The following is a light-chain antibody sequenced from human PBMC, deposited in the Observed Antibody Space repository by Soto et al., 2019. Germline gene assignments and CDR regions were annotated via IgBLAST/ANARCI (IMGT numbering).Light chain of an antibody. CDR3: QQYHDRPLT. Sequence: EIVMTQSPATLSVSPGERATLSCMASQSVSSNFAWYQQRPAQAPRLLIYDVSTRATGVPTRFSGSGSGTELTLTISSMQSEDFAVYYCQQYHDRPLTFGGGTKVEIK. CDR1: QSVSSN. V-gene: IGKV3D-15*01. J-gene: IGKJ4*01. CDR2: DVS.